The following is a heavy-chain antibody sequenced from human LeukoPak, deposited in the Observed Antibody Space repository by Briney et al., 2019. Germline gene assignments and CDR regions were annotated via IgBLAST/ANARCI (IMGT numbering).Heavy chain of an antibody. Sequence: ASVKVSCKASGYTFTGYYMHWVRQAPGQGLEWMGRINLNSGGTNYAQKFQGRVTMTRDTSISTAYMELSRLRSDYTAVYYCARHRGYCSGGSCRNWFDPWGQGPLVTVXS. CDR2: INLNSGGT. CDR1: GYTFTGYY. D-gene: IGHD2-15*01. V-gene: IGHV1-2*06. CDR3: ARHRGYCSGGSCRNWFDP. J-gene: IGHJ5*02.